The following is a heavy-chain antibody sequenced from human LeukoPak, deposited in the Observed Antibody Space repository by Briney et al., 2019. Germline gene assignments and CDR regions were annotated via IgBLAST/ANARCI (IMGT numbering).Heavy chain of an antibody. V-gene: IGHV3-7*01. D-gene: IGHD3-3*01. CDR2: IKDDGSEK. CDR3: ARDSYDFWSGYPVSSYYFDY. CDR1: GFTFSSHW. Sequence: GGSLRLSCAGSGFTFSSHWMNWVRQAPGKGLEWVASIKDDGSEKHFLDSVNGRFAISRDNAKTSLYLQMSSLRAEDTAVYYCARDSYDFWSGYPVSSYYFDYWGQGTLVTVSS. J-gene: IGHJ4*02.